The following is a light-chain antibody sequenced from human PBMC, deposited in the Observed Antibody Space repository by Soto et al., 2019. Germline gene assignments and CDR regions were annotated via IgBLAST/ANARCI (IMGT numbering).Light chain of an antibody. J-gene: IGKJ1*01. V-gene: IGKV1-8*01. CDR1: QGISSY. Sequence: AIRMTQSPSSFSASRGERVTITCRASQGISSYLAWYQQKPGKAPKLLIYAASTLQSGVPSRFSGSGSGTDFTLTISCLQSEDFATYYCQQYYSYPRTFGQGTKVDI. CDR2: AAS. CDR3: QQYYSYPRT.